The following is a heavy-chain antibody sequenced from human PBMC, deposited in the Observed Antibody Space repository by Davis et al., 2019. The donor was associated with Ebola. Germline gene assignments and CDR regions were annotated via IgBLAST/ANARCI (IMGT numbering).Heavy chain of an antibody. V-gene: IGHV3-23*01. CDR2: ISGSGGST. D-gene: IGHD6-19*01. Sequence: GESLKISCAASGFTFSSYAMSCVRQAPAKGLEWVSAISGSGGSTYYADSVKGRFTISRDNSKNTLYLQMNSLRAEDTAVYYCARAARPRIAVAGTGNFDYWGQGTLVTVSS. CDR3: ARAARPRIAVAGTGNFDY. CDR1: GFTFSSYA. J-gene: IGHJ4*02.